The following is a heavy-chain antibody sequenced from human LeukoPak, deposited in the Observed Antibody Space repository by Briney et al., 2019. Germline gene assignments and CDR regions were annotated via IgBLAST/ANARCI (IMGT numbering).Heavy chain of an antibody. J-gene: IGHJ4*02. Sequence: GGSLRLSCAVSGLAFGSEAMSWVRQSPARGLEWVASISPGGGTTYYADYVKGRFTISRDNAKNSLYLQMNSLRAEDTAVYYCARDPAALRYFDWWGQGTLVTVSS. V-gene: IGHV3-23*01. CDR3: ARDPAALRYFDW. CDR2: ISPGGGTT. D-gene: IGHD4-17*01. CDR1: GLAFGSEA.